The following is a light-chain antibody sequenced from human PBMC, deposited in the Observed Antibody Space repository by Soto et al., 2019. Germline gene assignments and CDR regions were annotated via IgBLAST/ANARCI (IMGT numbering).Light chain of an antibody. Sequence: EIVLTQSPATLSLSPGERATVSCRASQTVSNHLAWYQQKPGQAPRLLIYDASNRATDIPARFSGSGSGTDFTLTISSLEPEDFAVYYSQQRSNWPPGTFGGGTKVEIK. CDR2: DAS. CDR3: QQRSNWPPGT. J-gene: IGKJ4*01. CDR1: QTVSNH. V-gene: IGKV3-11*01.